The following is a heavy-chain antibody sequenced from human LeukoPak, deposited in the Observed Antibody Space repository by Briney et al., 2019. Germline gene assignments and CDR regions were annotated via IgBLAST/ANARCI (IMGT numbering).Heavy chain of an antibody. Sequence: GGSLRLSCAASGFTFSSYGMHWVRQAPGKGLEWVAVISYDGSNKYYADSVKGRFTISRDNSKNTLYLQMNSLRAEDTAVYYCARGEDTAMVTGGTFDYWGQGTLVTVSS. D-gene: IGHD5-18*01. V-gene: IGHV3-30*19. CDR2: ISYDGSNK. CDR3: ARGEDTAMVTGGTFDY. CDR1: GFTFSSYG. J-gene: IGHJ4*02.